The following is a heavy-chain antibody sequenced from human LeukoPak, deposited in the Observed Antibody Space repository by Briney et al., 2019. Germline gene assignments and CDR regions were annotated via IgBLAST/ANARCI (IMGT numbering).Heavy chain of an antibody. Sequence: SETLSLTCAVYGGSFSGYYWSWIRQPPGKGLEWIGEINHSGSTNYNPSLKSRVTISVDTSKNQFSLKLSSVTAADTAVYYCASTPSGRYIRYWGQGTLVTVSS. J-gene: IGHJ4*02. CDR1: GGSFSGYY. V-gene: IGHV4-34*01. D-gene: IGHD6-19*01. CDR3: ASTPSGRYIRY. CDR2: INHSGST.